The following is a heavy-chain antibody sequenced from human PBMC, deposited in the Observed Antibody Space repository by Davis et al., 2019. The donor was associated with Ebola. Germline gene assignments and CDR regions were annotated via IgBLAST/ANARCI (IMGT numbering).Heavy chain of an antibody. Sequence: GESLKISCAASGFTVSSNYMSWVRQAPGKGLEWVSVIYSGGSTYYADSVKGRFTISRDNSKNTLYLQMNSLRAEDTAIYYCANFPTHRIVPTIGYFQYWGQGTLVSVSS. V-gene: IGHV3-66*01. D-gene: IGHD5-12*01. CDR3: ANFPTHRIVPTIGYFQY. CDR1: GFTVSSNY. J-gene: IGHJ1*01. CDR2: IYSGGST.